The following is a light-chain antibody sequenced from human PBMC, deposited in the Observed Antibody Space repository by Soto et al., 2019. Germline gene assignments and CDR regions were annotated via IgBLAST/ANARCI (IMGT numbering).Light chain of an antibody. J-gene: IGKJ4*01. CDR3: QQYNSWPPLT. Sequence: EIVLTQSPATLSVSPGEGATLSCRASESVSSNLAWYQQRPGQAPRLLIYGASTRATDIPARFSGSGSGTEFTLTISSLQSEDFAVYYCQQYNSWPPLTFGGGTKLQIK. V-gene: IGKV3-15*01. CDR1: ESVSSN. CDR2: GAS.